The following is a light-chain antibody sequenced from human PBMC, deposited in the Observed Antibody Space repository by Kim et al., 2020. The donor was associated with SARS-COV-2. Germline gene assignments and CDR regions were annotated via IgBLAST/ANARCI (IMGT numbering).Light chain of an antibody. CDR1: VLAKKY. CDR3: YSAADNNQV. J-gene: IGLJ1*01. CDR2: KNS. V-gene: IGLV3-27*01. Sequence: VSPGQTARIPCSGDVLAKKYARWFHQKPGQAPVVVFYKNSERPSGIPERFSGSSSGTTVTLTIGGAQVEDGADYYCYSAADNNQVFGTGTKVTVL.